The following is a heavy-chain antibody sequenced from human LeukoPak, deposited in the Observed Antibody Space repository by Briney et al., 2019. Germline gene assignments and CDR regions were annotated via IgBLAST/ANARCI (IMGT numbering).Heavy chain of an antibody. Sequence: GGSLRLSCAASGFTFSNYWMHWVRKAPGKGLEWVSAISGSGGSTYYADSVKGRFTISRDNSKNTLYLQMNSLRAEDTAVYYCAKDYYDSSGYYLPTHPFDYWGQGTLVTVSS. D-gene: IGHD3-22*01. CDR3: AKDYYDSSGYYLPTHPFDY. CDR2: ISGSGGST. J-gene: IGHJ4*02. V-gene: IGHV3-23*01. CDR1: GFTFSNYW.